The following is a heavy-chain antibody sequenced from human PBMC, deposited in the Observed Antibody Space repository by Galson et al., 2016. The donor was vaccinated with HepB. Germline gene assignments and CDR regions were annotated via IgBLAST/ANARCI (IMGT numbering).Heavy chain of an antibody. J-gene: IGHJ5*02. Sequence: ETLSLTCTVSGGSISRSTYYWGWVRQPPGKGLEWIGSIFYSGSTYYNPSLKSRVTISVDTSETQFSLNLSSVTAPDTAVYYCVITWDASGWFDTWGQGTLVTVSS. CDR3: VITWDASGWFDT. CDR1: GGSISRSTYY. CDR2: IFYSGST. V-gene: IGHV4-39*01. D-gene: IGHD7-27*01.